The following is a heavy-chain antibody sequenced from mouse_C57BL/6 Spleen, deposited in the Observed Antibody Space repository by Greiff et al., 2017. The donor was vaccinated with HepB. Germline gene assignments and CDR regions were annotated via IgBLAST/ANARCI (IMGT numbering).Heavy chain of an antibody. Sequence: EVQVVESGAELVKPGASVKLSCTASGFNIKDYYMHWVKQRTEQGLEWIGRIDPEDGETKYAPKFQGKATITADTSSNTAYLQLSSLTSEDTAVYYCARRLGSSYDYYAMDYWGQGTSVTVSS. J-gene: IGHJ4*01. CDR1: GFNIKDYY. CDR2: IDPEDGET. CDR3: ARRLGSSYDYYAMDY. V-gene: IGHV14-2*01. D-gene: IGHD1-1*01.